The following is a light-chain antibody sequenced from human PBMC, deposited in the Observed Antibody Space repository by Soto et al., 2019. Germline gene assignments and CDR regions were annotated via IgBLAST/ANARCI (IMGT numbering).Light chain of an antibody. V-gene: IGLV3-21*02. CDR1: NIGSKT. CDR3: QVWDSSSDHPVV. J-gene: IGLJ2*01. Sequence: SYELTQPPSVSVAPGQTARITCGGHNIGSKTVHWYQQRPDQAPVLVVHDDSDRPSGIPERFSGSNSGNTATLTISRVEAGDEADYYCQVWDSSSDHPVVFGGGTKLTVL. CDR2: DDS.